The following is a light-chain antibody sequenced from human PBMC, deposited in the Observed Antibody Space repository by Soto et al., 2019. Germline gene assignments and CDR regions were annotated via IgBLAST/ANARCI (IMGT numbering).Light chain of an antibody. CDR3: QQYKQWPVG. Sequence: EILLTQSPGSLSLSPGESATFSCRASQSVSRSYLAWYQQKPGQAPRLLIYGASTRATGVPARFSGSGSATQFTLTISSLQSEDFGLYYCQQYKQWPVGFGGGTKVDIK. J-gene: IGKJ4*01. V-gene: IGKV3-15*01. CDR2: GAS. CDR1: QSVSRSY.